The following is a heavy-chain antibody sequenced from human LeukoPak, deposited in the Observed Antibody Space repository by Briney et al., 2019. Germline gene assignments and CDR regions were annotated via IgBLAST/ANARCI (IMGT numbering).Heavy chain of an antibody. J-gene: IGHJ5*02. D-gene: IGHD2-2*01. V-gene: IGHV4-34*01. CDR1: GGSFSGYY. CDR3: ARGRGVVVPAAIKPSRYNWFDP. Sequence: PSETLSLTCAVYGGSFSGYYWNWIRQPPGKGLEWIGEINHSGSTNYNPSLKSRVTISVDTSKNQFSLKLSSVTAADTAVYYCARGRGVVVPAAIKPSRYNWFDPWGQGTLVTVCS. CDR2: INHSGST.